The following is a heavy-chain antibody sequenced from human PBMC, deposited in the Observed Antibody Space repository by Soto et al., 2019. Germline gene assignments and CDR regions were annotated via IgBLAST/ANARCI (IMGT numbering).Heavy chain of an antibody. V-gene: IGHV4-4*07. CDR2: IYTSGST. Sequence: PSETLSLTCTVSGGSISSYYWSWIRQPAGKGLEWIGRIYTSGSTNYNPSLKSRVTMSVDTSKNQFSLKLSSVTAADTAVYYCARAAHDRQWLVPGYNWFDPWGQGTLVTVSS. D-gene: IGHD6-19*01. CDR1: GGSISSYY. J-gene: IGHJ5*02. CDR3: ARAAHDRQWLVPGYNWFDP.